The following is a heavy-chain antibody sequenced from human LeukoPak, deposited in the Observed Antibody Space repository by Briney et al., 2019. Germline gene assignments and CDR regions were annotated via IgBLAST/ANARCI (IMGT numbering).Heavy chain of an antibody. V-gene: IGHV4-59*08. Sequence: SETLFLTCAVSGGSISGYFWNWIRQPPGKGLEWIGYIYDSGTTNYNPSLKSRVTISMDTSNNQFSLRLSSVTAADTAVYYCARTQYTSSWYDYWGQGTLLTVSS. CDR1: GGSISGYF. D-gene: IGHD6-13*01. J-gene: IGHJ4*02. CDR2: IYDSGTT. CDR3: ARTQYTSSWYDY.